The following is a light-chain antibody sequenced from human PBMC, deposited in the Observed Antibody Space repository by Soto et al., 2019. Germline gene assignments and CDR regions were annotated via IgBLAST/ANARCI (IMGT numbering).Light chain of an antibody. CDR3: QQRQHWPSIT. CDR2: GTF. V-gene: IGKV3-11*01. CDR1: PRDTNF. Sequence: PMERATLSCRASPRDTNFLAWYQQNPGHAPKPLIYGTFNRATSIPARFRGIGCVTDYTVTISSLEPDDFAVYYCQQRQHWPSITFAQGTRL. J-gene: IGKJ5*01.